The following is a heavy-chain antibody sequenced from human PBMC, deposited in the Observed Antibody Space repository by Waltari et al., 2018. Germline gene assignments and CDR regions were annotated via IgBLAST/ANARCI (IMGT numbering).Heavy chain of an antibody. CDR1: GGPFTVYS. CDR3: ARTWGYSPPLGWFDP. V-gene: IGHV4-34*01. CDR2: ISHSGST. D-gene: IGHD1-26*01. Sequence: QVQLHQWGAGLLKPSETLSLPCAVPGGPFTVYSWSWIRQSPDKGLEWIGEISHSGSTNYNPSLKSRVTMSVDTIKKQFSLKLTSVTAADTAVYFCARTWGYSPPLGWFDPWGRGTRVTVSS. J-gene: IGHJ5*02.